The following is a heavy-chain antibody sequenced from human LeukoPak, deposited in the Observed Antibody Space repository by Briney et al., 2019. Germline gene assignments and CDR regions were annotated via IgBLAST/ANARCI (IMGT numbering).Heavy chain of an antibody. Sequence: ASVKVSCKASGYAFTGYYMHWVRQAPGQGLEWMGWINPNSGGTNYAQKFQGRVTMTRDTSISTAYMELSRLRSDDTAVYYCARDQGYSYGGYQWGQGTLVTVSS. CDR3: ARDQGYSYGGYQ. D-gene: IGHD5-18*01. CDR1: GYAFTGYY. J-gene: IGHJ4*02. CDR2: INPNSGGT. V-gene: IGHV1-2*02.